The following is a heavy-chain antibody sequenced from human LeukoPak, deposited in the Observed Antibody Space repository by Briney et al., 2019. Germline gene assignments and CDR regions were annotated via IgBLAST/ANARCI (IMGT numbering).Heavy chain of an antibody. Sequence: GGSLRLSCATSGFAVSSKSLTWVRQAPGMGLEWVSVVYGAGSTFYADSVKGRFSISRDNSKNTLFLHMNSLRAEDTAVYYCARGTDALDIWGQGTMVTVSP. CDR3: ARGTDALDI. CDR2: VYGAGST. V-gene: IGHV3-66*01. J-gene: IGHJ3*02. CDR1: GFAVSSKS.